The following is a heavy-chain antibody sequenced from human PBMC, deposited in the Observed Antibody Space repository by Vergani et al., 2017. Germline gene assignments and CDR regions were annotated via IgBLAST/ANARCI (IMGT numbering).Heavy chain of an antibody. CDR2: INSDGSST. Sequence: EVQLVESGGGLVQPGGSLRLSCAASGFTFSSYWMHWGRQAPGKGLVWVSRINSDGSSTSYADSVKGRFTISRDNAKNTLYLQMNSLRAEDTAVYYCARLVGAVVAFDIWGQGTMVTVSS. CDR3: ARLVGAVVAFDI. CDR1: GFTFSSYW. D-gene: IGHD1-26*01. V-gene: IGHV3-74*01. J-gene: IGHJ3*02.